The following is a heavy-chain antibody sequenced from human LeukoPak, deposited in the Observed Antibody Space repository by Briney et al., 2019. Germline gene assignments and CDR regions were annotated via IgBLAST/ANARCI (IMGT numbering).Heavy chain of an antibody. CDR2: IYYSGST. Sequence: PSETLSLTCTVSGGSISSSSYYWGWIRQPPGKGLEWIGSIYYSGSTYYNPSLKSRVTISVDTSKNQSSLKLSSVTAADTAVYYCARDRDTAMDNPRRDYYYMDVWGKGTTVTVSS. CDR3: ARDRDTAMDNPRRDYYYMDV. V-gene: IGHV4-39*07. D-gene: IGHD5-18*01. J-gene: IGHJ6*03. CDR1: GGSISSSSYY.